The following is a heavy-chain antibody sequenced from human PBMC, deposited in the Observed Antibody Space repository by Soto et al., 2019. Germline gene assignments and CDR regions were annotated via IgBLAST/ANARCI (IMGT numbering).Heavy chain of an antibody. D-gene: IGHD6-19*01. CDR1: GFTFSSYG. CDR3: AKGIAVAVDESYFDY. CDR2: ISYDGSNK. J-gene: IGHJ4*02. V-gene: IGHV3-30*18. Sequence: HPGGSLRLSCAASGFTFSSYGMHWVRQAPGKGLEWVAVISYDGSNKYYADSVKGRFTISRDNSKNTLYLQMNSLRAEDTAVYYCAKGIAVAVDESYFDYWGQGTLVTVSS.